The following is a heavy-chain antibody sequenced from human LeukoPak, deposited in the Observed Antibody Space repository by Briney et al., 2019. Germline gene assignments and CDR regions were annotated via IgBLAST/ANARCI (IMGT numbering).Heavy chain of an antibody. CDR2: IYYSGST. CDR3: ARGKDSGSYYRFGKYYFDY. J-gene: IGHJ4*02. V-gene: IGHV4-59*01. Sequence: SETLSLTCTVSGGSISSYYWSWIRQPPGKGLEWIGYIYYSGSTNYNPSLKSRVTITVDTSKNQFPLKLSSVTAAATAVYYCARGKDSGSYYRFGKYYFDYWGQGTLVTVSS. D-gene: IGHD1-26*01. CDR1: GGSISSYY.